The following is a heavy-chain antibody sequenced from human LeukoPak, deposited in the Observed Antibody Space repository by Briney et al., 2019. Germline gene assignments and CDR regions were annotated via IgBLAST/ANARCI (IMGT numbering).Heavy chain of an antibody. J-gene: IGHJ6*03. CDR2: INPNSGGT. CDR1: GYTFTSYY. Sequence: ASVKVSCKASGYTFTSYYMHWVRQAPGQGLEWMGWINPNSGGTNYAQKFQGRVTMTRDTSISTAYMELSRLRSDDTAVYYCARDQVAAFPYYYYYYMDVWGKGTTVTVSS. V-gene: IGHV1-2*02. D-gene: IGHD2-15*01. CDR3: ARDQVAAFPYYYYYYMDV.